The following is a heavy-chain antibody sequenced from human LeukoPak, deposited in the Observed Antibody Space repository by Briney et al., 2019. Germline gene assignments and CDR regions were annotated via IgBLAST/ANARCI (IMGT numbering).Heavy chain of an antibody. Sequence: SEPLSLTCIVSGGSISTYYWNWIRQPPGKGLEWIGYIYYTGSTNYNPSLRSRVTISVDTSKNQFSLKLSSVTAADTAVYYCARDHNSYYDFWSGYSSGGWFDPWGQGTLVTVSS. CDR2: IYYTGST. J-gene: IGHJ5*02. CDR1: GGSISTYY. CDR3: ARDHNSYYDFWSGYSSGGWFDP. D-gene: IGHD3-3*01. V-gene: IGHV4-59*01.